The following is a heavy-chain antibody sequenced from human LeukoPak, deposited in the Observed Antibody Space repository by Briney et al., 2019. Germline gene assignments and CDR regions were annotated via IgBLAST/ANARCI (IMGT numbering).Heavy chain of an antibody. J-gene: IGHJ4*02. D-gene: IGHD5-18*01. Sequence: QTGGSLRLSCAASGFTFSSYGMHWVRQAPGKGLEWVAVISYDGSNKYYADSVKGRFTISRDNSKNTLYLQMNSLRAEDTAVYYCAKDSSRYSYGYPLPDYWGQGTLVTVSS. V-gene: IGHV3-30*18. CDR1: GFTFSSYG. CDR3: AKDSSRYSYGYPLPDY. CDR2: ISYDGSNK.